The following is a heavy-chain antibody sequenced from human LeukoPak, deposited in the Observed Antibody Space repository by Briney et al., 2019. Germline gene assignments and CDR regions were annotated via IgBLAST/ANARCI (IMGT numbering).Heavy chain of an antibody. Sequence: SETLSLTCTVSGGSISSYYWSWIRQPPGKGLEWIGYIYTSGSTNYNPSLKSRVTISVDTSKNQFSLKLSSVTAADTAVYYCASLGYCSSTSCYPAPWFDPWGQGTLVTVSS. CDR2: IYTSGST. D-gene: IGHD2-2*01. CDR3: ASLGYCSSTSCYPAPWFDP. J-gene: IGHJ5*02. V-gene: IGHV4-4*09. CDR1: GGSISSYY.